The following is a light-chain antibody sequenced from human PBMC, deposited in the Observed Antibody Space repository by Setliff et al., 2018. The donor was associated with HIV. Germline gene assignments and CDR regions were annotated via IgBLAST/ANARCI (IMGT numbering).Light chain of an antibody. CDR3: QQTYATPVT. J-gene: IGKJ1*01. CDR2: TAS. CDR1: HRIIDY. V-gene: IGKV1-39*01. Sequence: DIQMTQSPSSLSASVGDRVTITCRASHRIIDYLSWYQQKPGKAPQLLIHTASRLQSGVPSRFSGSGSGTHFTLTISSLQPEDSATYYCQQTYATPVTFGQGTKV.